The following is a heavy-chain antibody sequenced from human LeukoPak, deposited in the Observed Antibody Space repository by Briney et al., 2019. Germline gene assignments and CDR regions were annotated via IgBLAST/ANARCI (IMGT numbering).Heavy chain of an antibody. CDR3: AREVEYRGYDALFDY. V-gene: IGHV4-59*01. D-gene: IGHD6-6*01. CDR1: GGSISSYY. CDR2: IYYSGST. Sequence: SETLSLTCTVSGGSISSYYWSWIRQPPGKGLEWIGYIYYSGSTNYNPSLKSRVTISVDTSKNQFSLKLSSVTAADTAVYYCAREVEYRGYDALFDYWGQGTLVTVSS. J-gene: IGHJ4*02.